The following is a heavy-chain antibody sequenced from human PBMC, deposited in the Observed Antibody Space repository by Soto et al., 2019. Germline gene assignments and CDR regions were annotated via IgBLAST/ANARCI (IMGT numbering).Heavy chain of an antibody. J-gene: IGHJ6*02. V-gene: IGHV4-38-2*02. CDR3: ARDPYYGSGSYYHGGMDV. CDR1: GYSISSGYY. CDR2: IYHSGST. D-gene: IGHD3-10*01. Sequence: PSETLSLTCAVCGYSISSGYYWGWIRQPPGKGLEWIGSIYHSGSTYYNPSLKSRVTISVDTSKNQFSLKLSSVTAADTAVYYCARDPYYGSGSYYHGGMDVWGQGTTVTVSS.